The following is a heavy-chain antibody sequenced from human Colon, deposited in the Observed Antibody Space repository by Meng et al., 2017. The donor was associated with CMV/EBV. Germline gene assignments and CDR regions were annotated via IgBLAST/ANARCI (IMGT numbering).Heavy chain of an antibody. Sequence: GESLKISCAASGFTVSNVHMCWVRQAPGKGLECVSSIYNNGDTYHTDAVKGRFTISRDNSRNTLYLDIDNLRADDTAVYYCAKAEAADFWSGASASYYFDHWGQGTLVTVSS. V-gene: IGHV3-53*01. CDR2: IYNNGDT. CDR1: GFTVSNVH. CDR3: AKAEAADFWSGASASYYFDH. J-gene: IGHJ4*02. D-gene: IGHD3-3*01.